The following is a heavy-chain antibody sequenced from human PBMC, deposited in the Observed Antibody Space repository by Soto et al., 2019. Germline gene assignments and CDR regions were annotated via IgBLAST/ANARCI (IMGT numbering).Heavy chain of an antibody. J-gene: IGHJ4*02. CDR3: ARGPPLGY. Sequence: LNCTVTDGSMSSRGYYWSWVRQHPGKGLEWIGCSYYSGNTYYNPSLKSRVTISVDTSKNQFSLKLSSVTAADTAVYYCARGPPLGYWGQGTLVS. V-gene: IGHV4-31*03. CDR1: DGSMSSRGYY. CDR2: SYYSGNT.